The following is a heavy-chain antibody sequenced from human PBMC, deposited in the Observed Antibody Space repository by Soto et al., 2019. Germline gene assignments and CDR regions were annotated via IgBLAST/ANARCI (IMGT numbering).Heavy chain of an antibody. CDR1: GYTFTSYG. J-gene: IGHJ4*02. D-gene: IGHD3-22*01. V-gene: IGHV1-18*04. Sequence: ASVKVSCKASGYTFTSYGISWVRQAPGQGLEWMGWISAYNGNTNYAQKLQGRVTMATDTSTSTAYMELRSLRSDDTAVYYCARDSPLGYYDSSGYPSCDYWGQGTLVTVSS. CDR3: ARDSPLGYYDSSGYPSCDY. CDR2: ISAYNGNT.